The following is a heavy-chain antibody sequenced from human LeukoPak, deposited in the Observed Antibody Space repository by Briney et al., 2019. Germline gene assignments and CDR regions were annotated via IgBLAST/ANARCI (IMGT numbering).Heavy chain of an antibody. V-gene: IGHV4-34*01. CDR1: GGSFSGYY. Sequence: PSETLSLACAVYGGSFSGYYWSWIRRPPGKGLEWIGEINHSGSTNYNPSLKSRVTISVDTSKNQFSLKLSSVTAADTAVYYCARKDSYYFDYWGQGTLVTVSS. CDR3: ARKDSYYFDY. J-gene: IGHJ4*02. D-gene: IGHD2-15*01. CDR2: INHSGST.